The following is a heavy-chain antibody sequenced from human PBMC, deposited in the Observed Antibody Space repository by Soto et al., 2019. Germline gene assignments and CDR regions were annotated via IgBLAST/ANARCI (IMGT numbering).Heavy chain of an antibody. CDR1: GGSISSGYYY. CDR2: IYYSGST. J-gene: IGHJ5*02. CDR3: AREYSSSSLENWFDP. V-gene: IGHV4-30-4*01. D-gene: IGHD6-6*01. Sequence: SETLSLTCTVSGGSISSGYYYWSWIRQPPGKGLEWIGFIYYSGSTYYNPSLKSRVTISVDTSKNQFSLKLSSVTAADTAVYYCAREYSSSSLENWFDPWGQGTLVTV.